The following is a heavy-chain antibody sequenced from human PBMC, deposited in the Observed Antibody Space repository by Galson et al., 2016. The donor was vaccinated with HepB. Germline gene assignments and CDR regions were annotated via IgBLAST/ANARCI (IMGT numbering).Heavy chain of an antibody. CDR1: GGSISGAGYN. J-gene: IGHJ6*02. Sequence: TLSLTCSVSGGSISGAGYNWNWIRQHPGKGLEWLGYISYSGTTAYSPSLMGRFSISVDTAQNQFSLNLSSVTAADTALYYCARETPRVATPGSPTYYALDVWGQGTAVTVS. CDR2: ISYSGTT. CDR3: ARETPRVATPGSPTYYALDV. D-gene: IGHD5-12*01. V-gene: IGHV4-31*03.